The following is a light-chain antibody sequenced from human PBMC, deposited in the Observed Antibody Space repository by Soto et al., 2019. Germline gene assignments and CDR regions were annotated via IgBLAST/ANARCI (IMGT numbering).Light chain of an antibody. CDR3: QQRNNWPGS. CDR1: QSIRGY. Sequence: IGLMLSPASVSISQGERAPFSSKASQSIRGYSAWYQQKPGQAPKLLMYDASSMASGVPARFSGSGSGTDYTLTISSLEPEDFAIYYCQQRNNWPGSFGQGTKVDIK. V-gene: IGKV3-11*01. CDR2: DAS. J-gene: IGKJ1*01.